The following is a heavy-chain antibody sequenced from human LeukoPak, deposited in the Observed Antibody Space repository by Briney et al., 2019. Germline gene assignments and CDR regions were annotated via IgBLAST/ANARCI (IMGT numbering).Heavy chain of an antibody. J-gene: IGHJ4*02. D-gene: IGHD6-19*01. CDR2: ISYDGSNK. Sequence: GGSLRLSCAASGFIFSNYGIHWVRQAPGKGLEWVAVISYDGSNKYADSVKGRFSISRDNSKNTLYLQMNSLRAEDTAVYYCATTLGSGWKFDYWGQGTLVTVSS. V-gene: IGHV3-30*03. CDR1: GFIFSNYG. CDR3: ATTLGSGWKFDY.